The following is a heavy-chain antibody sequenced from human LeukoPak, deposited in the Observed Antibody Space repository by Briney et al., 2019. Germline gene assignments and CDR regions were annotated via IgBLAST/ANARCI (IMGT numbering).Heavy chain of an antibody. Sequence: GGSLRLSCAASGFTFSSYEMNWVRQAPGKGLEWVSYISSSGSTIYYADSVKGRFTISRNNAKNSLYLQMNSLRAEDTAVYYCAELGITMIGGVWGEGTTVTISS. J-gene: IGHJ6*04. V-gene: IGHV3-48*03. CDR2: ISSSGSTI. CDR3: AELGITMIGGV. CDR1: GFTFSSYE. D-gene: IGHD3-10*02.